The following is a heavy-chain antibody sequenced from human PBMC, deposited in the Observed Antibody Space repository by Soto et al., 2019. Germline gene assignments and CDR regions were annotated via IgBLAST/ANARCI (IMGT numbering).Heavy chain of an antibody. V-gene: IGHV4-59*03. CDR1: GDSIRSSY. CDR3: AKIYAGSTDETMFTVFDH. J-gene: IGHJ4*02. Sequence: ETLSLTCPVSGDSIRSSYWTWIRQAPGRGLEWIGDIYHTGTTNYSPSLKSRVSISVDTSKNQFSLRLRSVTAADTAIYFCAKIYAGSTDETMFTVFDHWGQGTLVTVYS. CDR2: IYHTGTT. D-gene: IGHD6-13*01.